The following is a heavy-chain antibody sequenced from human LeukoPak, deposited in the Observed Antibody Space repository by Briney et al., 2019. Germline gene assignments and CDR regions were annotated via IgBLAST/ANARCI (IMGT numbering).Heavy chain of an antibody. J-gene: IGHJ4*02. CDR3: ARGIVATLGLDY. CDR2: IYYSGST. D-gene: IGHD5-12*01. V-gene: IGHV4-59*12. CDR1: GGSISSYY. Sequence: SETLSLTCTVSGGSISSYYWNWIRQPPGKGLEWIGYIYYSGSTNYNPSLKSRVTISVDTSKNQFSLKLSSVTAADTAVYYCARGIVATLGLDYWGQGTLVTVSS.